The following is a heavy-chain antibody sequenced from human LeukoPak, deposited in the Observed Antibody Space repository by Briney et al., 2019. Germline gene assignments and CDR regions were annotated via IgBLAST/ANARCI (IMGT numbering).Heavy chain of an antibody. Sequence: SETLSLTCIVSGGSVSSAGYYWSWIRQPPGKGLEWIGYIYYSGTTYYNPSLKSRVTISVDTSKNQFSLKLTSVTAADTAVYYCARGPYGSGSYYWGQGTLVTVSS. D-gene: IGHD3-10*01. CDR3: ARGPYGSGSYY. CDR2: IYYSGTT. V-gene: IGHV4-30-4*01. J-gene: IGHJ4*02. CDR1: GGSVSSAGYY.